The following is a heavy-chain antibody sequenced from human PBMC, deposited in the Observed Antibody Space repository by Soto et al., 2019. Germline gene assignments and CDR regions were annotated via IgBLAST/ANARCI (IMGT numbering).Heavy chain of an antibody. D-gene: IGHD6-19*01. CDR3: SGLVLPRKNYYYYYMDV. J-gene: IGHJ6*03. Sequence: GGSLRLSCTASGFTFSDYYMSWIRQAPGKGLEWVSYISSSGSTIYYADSVKGRFTISRDNAKNSLYLQMNSLRAEDTAVYYCSGLVLPRKNYYYYYMDVWGKGTTVTVSS. CDR2: ISSSGSTI. CDR1: GFTFSDYY. V-gene: IGHV3-11*01.